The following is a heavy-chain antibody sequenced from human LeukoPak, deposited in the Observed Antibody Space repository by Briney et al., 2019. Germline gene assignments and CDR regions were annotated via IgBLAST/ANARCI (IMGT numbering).Heavy chain of an antibody. CDR1: GFSFRTYE. Sequence: GGSLRLSCAASGFSFRTYEMNWVRQAPGKGLEWVSAISGSGGSTYYADSVKGRFTISRDNSKNTLYLQMNSLRAEDTAVYYCAKPHYYGSGSPVDIWGQGTMVTVSS. CDR2: ISGSGGST. J-gene: IGHJ3*02. V-gene: IGHV3-23*01. CDR3: AKPHYYGSGSPVDI. D-gene: IGHD3-10*01.